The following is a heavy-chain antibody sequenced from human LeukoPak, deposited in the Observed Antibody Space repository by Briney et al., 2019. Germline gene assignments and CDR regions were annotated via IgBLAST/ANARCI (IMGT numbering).Heavy chain of an antibody. D-gene: IGHD2-2*01. CDR2: INPDGSEK. CDR3: ARDVSSSLVA. Sequence: PGGSLRLSCAACGFTFSTSWMTWVRQAPGKGLEWVANINPDGSEKNYVDSVKGRFTVSRDNAENSLFLQVNSLRADDTALYYCARDVSSSLVAWSQGILVTVSS. V-gene: IGHV3-7*01. CDR1: GFTFSTSW. J-gene: IGHJ5*02.